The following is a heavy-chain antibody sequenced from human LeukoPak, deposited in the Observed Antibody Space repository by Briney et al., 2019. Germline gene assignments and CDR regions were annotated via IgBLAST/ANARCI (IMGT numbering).Heavy chain of an antibody. CDR2: INPNSGGT. CDR3: ARKSYGSGSYYVDY. V-gene: IGHV1-2*02. J-gene: IGHJ4*02. CDR1: GYTFTSYG. D-gene: IGHD3-10*01. Sequence: ASVKVSCKASGYTFTSYGISWVRQAPGQGLEWMGWINPNSGGTNYAQKFRGRVTMTRDTSISTAYMELSRLRSDDTAVYYCARKSYGSGSYYVDYWGQGTLVTVSS.